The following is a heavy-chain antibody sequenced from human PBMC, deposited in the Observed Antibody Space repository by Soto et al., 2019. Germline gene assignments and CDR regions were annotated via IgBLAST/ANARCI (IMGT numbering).Heavy chain of an antibody. J-gene: IGHJ4*02. Sequence: EVQLVESGGGLVQPGGSLRLSCAASGFTVSTQYMSWVRQAPGKGLEWVSVIYSGGSTFYADSVRGRLTISRDNSKNTVNLQMNSLRAEDTAVYYCARDPWAADYWGQGTLVTVSS. D-gene: IGHD3-16*01. CDR3: ARDPWAADY. V-gene: IGHV3-66*01. CDR1: GFTVSTQY. CDR2: IYSGGST.